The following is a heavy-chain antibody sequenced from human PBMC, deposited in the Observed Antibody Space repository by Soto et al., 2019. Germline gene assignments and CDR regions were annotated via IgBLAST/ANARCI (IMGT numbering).Heavy chain of an antibody. CDR2: IYPGDLDT. J-gene: IGHJ6*02. D-gene: IGHD6-25*01. CDR1: GYSFTRYW. Sequence: GESLKISCKGSGYSFTRYWIGWVRQMPGKGLEWMGIIYPGDLDTRYSPSFRGQVTISADRSTSTAYLQWNSLKASDTAIYYCVRDALRGGSYYYRMDVWGQGTTVTVSS. V-gene: IGHV5-51*01. CDR3: VRDALRGGSYYYRMDV.